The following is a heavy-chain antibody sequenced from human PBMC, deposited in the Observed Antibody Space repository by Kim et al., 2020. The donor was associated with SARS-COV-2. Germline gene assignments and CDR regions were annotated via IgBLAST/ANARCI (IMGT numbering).Heavy chain of an antibody. CDR1: GGSISSYY. CDR3: ARTRGYSGYDYPFYYYYGMDV. D-gene: IGHD5-12*01. V-gene: IGHV4-59*13. Sequence: SETLSLTCTVSGGSISSYYWSWIRQPPGKGLEWIGYIYYSGSTNYNPSLKSRVTISVDTSKNQFSLKLSSVTAADTPVYYCARTRGYSGYDYPFYYYYGMDVWGQGTTVTVSS. CDR2: IYYSGST. J-gene: IGHJ6*02.